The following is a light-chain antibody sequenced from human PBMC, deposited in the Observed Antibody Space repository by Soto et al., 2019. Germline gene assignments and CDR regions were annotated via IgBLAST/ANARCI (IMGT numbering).Light chain of an antibody. Sequence: QSELTQPPSASGTPGQRVTISCSGSSSNIGSNYVYWYQQLPGTAPKLLIYRNNQRPSGVPDRFSGSKSGTSASLAISGLRSEDEADYYCAAWDDSLSGLWVFGGGTKLTVL. J-gene: IGLJ3*02. CDR2: RNN. CDR1: SSNIGSNY. CDR3: AAWDDSLSGLWV. V-gene: IGLV1-47*01.